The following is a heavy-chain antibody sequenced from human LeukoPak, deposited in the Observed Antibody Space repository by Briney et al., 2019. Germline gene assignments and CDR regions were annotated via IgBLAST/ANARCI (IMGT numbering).Heavy chain of an antibody. Sequence: GESLKISSQSSGYSFTDYWVVWVRPGPGKGVEWMGIISPLHSDSRYIPSFQRQFTISAANSTSTSYLQSSSLKASYTAMYYCARHRHISTAYYPFYHCGQGTLFSVSS. CDR1: GYSFTDYW. J-gene: IGHJ4*02. D-gene: IGHD3-9*01. CDR3: ARHRHISTAYYPFYH. CDR2: ISPLHSDS. V-gene: IGHV5-51*01.